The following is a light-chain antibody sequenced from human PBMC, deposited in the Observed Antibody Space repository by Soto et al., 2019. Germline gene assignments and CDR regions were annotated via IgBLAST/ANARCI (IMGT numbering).Light chain of an antibody. Sequence: EIVMMQSPASLSVSPGERATLSCRASQSVDNSLAWYQRKPGQAPRLLIYGASTRATGIPARFIGSGSGTEFTLTISSLQSEDFAVYYCQQYYNWPPWTFGQGTKVEIK. J-gene: IGKJ1*01. CDR1: QSVDNS. CDR2: GAS. V-gene: IGKV3-15*01. CDR3: QQYYNWPPWT.